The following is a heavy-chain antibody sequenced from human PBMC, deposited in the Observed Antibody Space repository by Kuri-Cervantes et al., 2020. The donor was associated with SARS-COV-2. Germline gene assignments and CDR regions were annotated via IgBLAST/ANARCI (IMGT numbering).Heavy chain of an antibody. CDR1: GGTFSSYA. V-gene: IGHV1-69*13. Sequence: SVKVSCKASGGTFSSYAISWVRQAPGQGLEWMGGIIPIFGTANYARKFQGRVTITADESTSTAYMELSSLRSEDTAVYYCARDLNVDRPPHSNIVVVQLLLFYYGMDVWGQGTTVTVSS. CDR3: ARDLNVDRPPHSNIVVVQLLLFYYGMDV. D-gene: IGHD2-2*01. J-gene: IGHJ6*02. CDR2: IIPIFGTA.